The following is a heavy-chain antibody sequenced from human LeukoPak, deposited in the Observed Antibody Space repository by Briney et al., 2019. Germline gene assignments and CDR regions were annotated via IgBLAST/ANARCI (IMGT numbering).Heavy chain of an antibody. Sequence: SETLSLTCAVYGGSFSGYYWSWIRQPPGKGLEWIGEINHSGSTNYNASLKSQVSISIDTSKNQFSLKLTSVTAADTAVYYCARQTGSGLFILPGGQGTLVTVSS. CDR1: GGSFSGYY. CDR3: ARQTGSGLFILP. J-gene: IGHJ4*02. D-gene: IGHD3/OR15-3a*01. CDR2: INHSGST. V-gene: IGHV4-34*01.